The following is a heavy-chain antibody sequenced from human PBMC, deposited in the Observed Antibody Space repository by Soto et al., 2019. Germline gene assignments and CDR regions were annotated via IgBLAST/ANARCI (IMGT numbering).Heavy chain of an antibody. CDR1: GYTFTGYY. Sequence: ASVKISCKASGYTFTGYYMHWVRQAPGQGLEWMGWINPNSGGTNYAQKFQGRVTMTRDTSISTAYMELSRLRSDDTAVYYCARARSSSWHDRGSFDYWGQGTLVSVSS. D-gene: IGHD6-13*01. CDR3: ARARSSSWHDRGSFDY. V-gene: IGHV1-2*02. CDR2: INPNSGGT. J-gene: IGHJ4*02.